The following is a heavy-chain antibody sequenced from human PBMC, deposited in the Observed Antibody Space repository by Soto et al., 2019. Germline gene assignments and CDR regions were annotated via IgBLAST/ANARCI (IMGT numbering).Heavy chain of an antibody. CDR3: AKSRGGTANGLDV. CDR1: GFSFGDYG. D-gene: IGHD2-15*01. J-gene: IGHJ6*02. Sequence: SLRLSCAASGFSFGDYGMHWVRQAPGKGLEWVSGISWKSASIGYADSVKGRFTISRDNAKNLLYLQMNSLSAEDTALYHCAKSRGGTANGLDVWGQGTTVTVSS. CDR2: ISWKSASI. V-gene: IGHV3-9*01.